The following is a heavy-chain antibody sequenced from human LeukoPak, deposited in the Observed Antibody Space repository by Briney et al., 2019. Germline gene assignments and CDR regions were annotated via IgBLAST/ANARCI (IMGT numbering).Heavy chain of an antibody. CDR1: GFTFSSYW. CDR2: IDSDGSST. Sequence: PGGSLRLSCAASGFTFSSYWMHWVRRAPGKGLVWVSRIDSDGSSTSYADSVKGRFTISRDNAKNSLWLQMNSLRVEDTATYYCARAAGTTRTFGYWGQGILVTVSS. D-gene: IGHD1-7*01. V-gene: IGHV3-74*01. J-gene: IGHJ4*02. CDR3: ARAAGTTRTFGY.